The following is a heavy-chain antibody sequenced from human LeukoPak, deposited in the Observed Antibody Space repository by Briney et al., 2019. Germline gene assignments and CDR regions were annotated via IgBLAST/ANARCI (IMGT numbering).Heavy chain of an antibody. CDR2: INPKNGVT. D-gene: IGHD3-16*01. CDR3: ARTPGDQTPLAYLDY. V-gene: IGHV1-2*02. Sequence: ASVKVSCKASGYTFTDYYIHWVRQAPGQGLEWMGWINPKNGVTNSAPKFQGRVTMTRDTSISTAYMELNRLTSDDSALYYCARTPGDQTPLAYLDYWGQGSLVTVSS. CDR1: GYTFTDYY. J-gene: IGHJ4*02.